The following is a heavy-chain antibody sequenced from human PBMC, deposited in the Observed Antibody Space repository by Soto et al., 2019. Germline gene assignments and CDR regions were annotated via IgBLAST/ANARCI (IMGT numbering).Heavy chain of an antibody. CDR3: ACRNYYDSSGYYHPYYYYGMDV. J-gene: IGHJ6*02. D-gene: IGHD3-22*01. CDR1: GYTFTGYY. Sequence: GASVKVSCKASGYTFTGYYMHWVRQAPGQGLEWMGWINPNSGGTNYAQKFQGRVTMTRDTSISTAYMELSRLRSDDTAVYYCACRNYYDSSGYYHPYYYYGMDVWGQGTTVTVYS. CDR2: INPNSGGT. V-gene: IGHV1-2*02.